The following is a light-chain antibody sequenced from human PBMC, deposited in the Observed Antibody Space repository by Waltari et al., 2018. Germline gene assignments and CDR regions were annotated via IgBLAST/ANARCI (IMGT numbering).Light chain of an antibody. V-gene: IGKV3-20*01. J-gene: IGKJ1*01. Sequence: EIVLTQSTGTLSLSPGERATLSCRASQTVTSSSLGWYQQKPGQAPRLLIYGIFNRATGIPDRFSGSGSGTDFTLTISRLEPEDFAVYYCQQYGSSPHTFGQGTKVEIK. CDR1: QTVTSSS. CDR3: QQYGSSPHT. CDR2: GIF.